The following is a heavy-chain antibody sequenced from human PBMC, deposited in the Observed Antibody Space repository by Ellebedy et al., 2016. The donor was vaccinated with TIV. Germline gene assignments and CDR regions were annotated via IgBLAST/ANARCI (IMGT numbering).Heavy chain of an antibody. D-gene: IGHD2-21*02. CDR2: ISYSGST. V-gene: IGHV4-59*01. Sequence: PSETLSLTCTVSGGSISSYYWSWIRQPPGKGLEWIGYISYSGSTNYNPSLKSRVTISVDTSKIQFSLKLSSVTAADTAVYYCARGTCGGDCYRHTIDFDYWGQGTLVTVSS. CDR3: ARGTCGGDCYRHTIDFDY. J-gene: IGHJ4*02. CDR1: GGSISSYY.